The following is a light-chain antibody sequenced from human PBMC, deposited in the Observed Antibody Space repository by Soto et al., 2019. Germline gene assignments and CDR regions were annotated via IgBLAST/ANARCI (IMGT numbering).Light chain of an antibody. CDR2: DTS. CDR1: PGPVTSTRY. V-gene: IGLV7-46*01. J-gene: IGLJ3*02. Sequence: QAVVTQDPSLTVSPGGTVTLTCDSSPGPVTSTRYPYWFQQKPGQAPRTLIYDTSNRHSWTPARFSGSLLGGKAALTLSGAQPEDEAEYHCLLSYSGDVVFGGGTQLTVL. CDR3: LLSYSGDVV.